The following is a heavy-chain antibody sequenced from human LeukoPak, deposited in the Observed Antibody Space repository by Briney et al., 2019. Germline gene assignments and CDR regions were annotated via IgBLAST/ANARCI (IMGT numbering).Heavy chain of an antibody. CDR2: IWYDGSNK. D-gene: IGHD4-17*01. CDR1: GFTFSSSA. Sequence: PGGSLRLSCAASGFTFSSSAMSWVRQVPGKGLEWVAVIWYDGSNKYYADSVKGRFTISRDNSKNTLYLQMNSLRAEDTAVYYCARDSYDYGDYYNWFDPWGQGTLVTVSS. V-gene: IGHV3-33*08. J-gene: IGHJ5*02. CDR3: ARDSYDYGDYYNWFDP.